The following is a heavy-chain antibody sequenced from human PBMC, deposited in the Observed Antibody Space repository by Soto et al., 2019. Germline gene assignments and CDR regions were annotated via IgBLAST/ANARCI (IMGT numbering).Heavy chain of an antibody. CDR3: AKVNCGRDCSFEN. V-gene: IGHV3-23*01. Sequence: GGSLRLSCEASGFIFGSYDMSWVRQAPGKGLEWVSDISGSGGVTHYADSVKGRFTISRDNSRNTVSLQMNSLRAEGTAVYFCAKVNCGRDCSFENWGQGTMVTV. CDR1: GFIFGSYD. CDR2: ISGSGGVT. D-gene: IGHD2-21*02. J-gene: IGHJ4*02.